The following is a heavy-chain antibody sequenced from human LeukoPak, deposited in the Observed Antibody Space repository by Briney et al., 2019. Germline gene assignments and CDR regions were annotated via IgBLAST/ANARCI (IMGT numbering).Heavy chain of an antibody. D-gene: IGHD2-15*01. CDR2: IYPGDSDT. V-gene: IGHV5-51*01. J-gene: IGHJ4*02. CDR1: GNNFATLW. CDR3: ARRGCNGGSCYAY. Sequence: GESLKISCKASGNNFATLWIGWVRQMPGKGLEWMGIIYPGDSDTRYSPSFQGQVTISADKSISTAYLQWSSLGASDTAMYYCARRGCNGGSCYAYWGQGTLVTVSS.